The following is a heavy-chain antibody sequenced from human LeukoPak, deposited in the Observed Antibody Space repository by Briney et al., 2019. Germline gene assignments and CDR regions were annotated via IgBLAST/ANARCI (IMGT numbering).Heavy chain of an antibody. Sequence: PSETLSLTCAVFGGSFSGYYWSWIRQSPEKGLEWIGEMSHTGATNYNPSLKSRVTMSVDTSKNQFSLKLSSVTAADTAVYYCARDAEVIAAALDAFDIWGQGTMVTVSS. CDR3: ARDAEVIAAALDAFDI. J-gene: IGHJ3*02. V-gene: IGHV4-34*01. D-gene: IGHD6-13*01. CDR2: MSHTGAT. CDR1: GGSFSGYY.